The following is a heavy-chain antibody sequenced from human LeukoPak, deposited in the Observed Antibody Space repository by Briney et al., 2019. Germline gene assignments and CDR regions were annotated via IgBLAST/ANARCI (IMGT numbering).Heavy chain of an antibody. CDR2: IYYSGIT. Sequence: SETLSLTCAVYGESFSGYWSWIRQPPGKGLEWIGTIYYSGITYYNPSLKSRVTMSIDTSKDHLSLNLSSVTAADTAVYYCAKRGYTSGWYETWFDPWGQGTLVTVSS. CDR1: GESFSGY. V-gene: IGHV4-34*01. J-gene: IGHJ5*02. D-gene: IGHD6-19*01. CDR3: AKRGYTSGWYETWFDP.